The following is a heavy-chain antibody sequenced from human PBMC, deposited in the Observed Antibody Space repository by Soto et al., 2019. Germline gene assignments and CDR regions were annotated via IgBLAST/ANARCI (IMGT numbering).Heavy chain of an antibody. Sequence: QAGGSLRLSCAASGFTFSSYAMSWVRQAPGKGLEWVSAISGSGGSTYYADSVKGRFTISRDNSKNTLYLQMNSLRAEDTAVYYCAKPKGEWAVAGERYYFDYWGQGTLVTVSS. V-gene: IGHV3-23*01. J-gene: IGHJ4*02. CDR3: AKPKGEWAVAGERYYFDY. D-gene: IGHD6-19*01. CDR2: ISGSGGST. CDR1: GFTFSSYA.